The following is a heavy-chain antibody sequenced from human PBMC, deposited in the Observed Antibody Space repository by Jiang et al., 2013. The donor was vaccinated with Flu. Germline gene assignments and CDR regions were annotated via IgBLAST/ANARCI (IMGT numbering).Heavy chain of an antibody. Sequence: PGASVKVSCKASGYTFNNYAIHWVRQAPGQRLEWMGWIKAANGNTKYSQRFQDRVTITRDTSASTAYMEVSSLTSEDTAVYYCALWFGEDPGYWGQGTLVTVSS. V-gene: IGHV1-3*01. J-gene: IGHJ4*02. CDR1: GYTFNNYA. CDR3: ALWFGEDPGY. CDR2: IKAANGNT. D-gene: IGHD3-10*01.